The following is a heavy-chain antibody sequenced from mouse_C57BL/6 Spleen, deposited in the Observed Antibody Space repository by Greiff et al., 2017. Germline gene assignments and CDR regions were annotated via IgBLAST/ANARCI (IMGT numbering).Heavy chain of an antibody. D-gene: IGHD1-1*01. CDR1: GYSITSGYY. Sequence: EVQLVESGPGLVKPSQSLSLTCSFTGYSITSGYYWNWIRQFPGNKLEWMGYISYDGSNNYNPSLKNRISITRDTSKNQFFLKLNSVTTEDTATYYCARNSGSSYVEYFDVWGTGTTVTVSS. CDR2: ISYDGSN. J-gene: IGHJ1*03. V-gene: IGHV3-6*01. CDR3: ARNSGSSYVEYFDV.